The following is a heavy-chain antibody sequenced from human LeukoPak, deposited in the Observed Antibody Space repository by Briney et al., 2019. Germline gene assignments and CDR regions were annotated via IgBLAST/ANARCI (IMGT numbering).Heavy chain of an antibody. D-gene: IGHD3-10*01. CDR1: GGSFSGNY. CDR2: INHSGST. Sequence: SETLSLTCAVHGGSFSGNYWSWIRQPPGKGLEWIGDINHSGSTSYNSSLKSRVTISVDTSKIQFSLRLCSVTAADTAVYYCVLGITLVRGVIGPSFDYWGQGTLVTVSS. V-gene: IGHV4-34*01. J-gene: IGHJ4*02. CDR3: VLGITLVRGVIGPSFDY.